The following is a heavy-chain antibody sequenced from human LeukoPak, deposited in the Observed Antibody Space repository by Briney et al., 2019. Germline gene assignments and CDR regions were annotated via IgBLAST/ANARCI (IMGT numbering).Heavy chain of an antibody. Sequence: PSETLSLTCTVSGGSISSYYWSWIRQPPGKGLEWIGFIYYTGTTNYNPSLKSRVTISVDTSKNQFSLKLSSVTAADTAVYYCARGGDYGDLRYFDYWGQGTLVTVSS. D-gene: IGHD4-17*01. CDR1: GGSISSYY. V-gene: IGHV4-59*01. CDR2: IYYTGTT. J-gene: IGHJ4*02. CDR3: ARGGDYGDLRYFDY.